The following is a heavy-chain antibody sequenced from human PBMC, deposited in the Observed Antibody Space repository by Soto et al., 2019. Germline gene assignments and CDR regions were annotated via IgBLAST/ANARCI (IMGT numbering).Heavy chain of an antibody. CDR1: GASISSSNW. Sequence: SETLSLTCTISGASISSSNWRSWVRQPPGKGLEWIGDIYHSETANYNPSLQSRVTISLDKPKNQFSLKLKSATATDTATYFCARWDAGDYFDAWGQGTLVTVSS. CDR3: ARWDAGDYFDA. V-gene: IGHV4-4*02. J-gene: IGHJ5*02. D-gene: IGHD4-17*01. CDR2: IYHSETA.